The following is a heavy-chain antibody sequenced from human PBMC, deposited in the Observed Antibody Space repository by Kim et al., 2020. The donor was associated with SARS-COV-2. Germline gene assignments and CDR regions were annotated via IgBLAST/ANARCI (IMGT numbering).Heavy chain of an antibody. Sequence: PSLKRRVTISVDTSKNQFSLKLSSVTAADTAVYYCARGRIAAAKGIVDYWGQGTLVTVSS. D-gene: IGHD6-13*01. CDR3: ARGRIAAAKGIVDY. V-gene: IGHV4-34*01. J-gene: IGHJ4*02.